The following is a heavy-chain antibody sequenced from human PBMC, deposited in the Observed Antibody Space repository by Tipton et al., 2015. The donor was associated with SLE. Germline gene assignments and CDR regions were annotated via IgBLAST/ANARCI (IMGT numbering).Heavy chain of an antibody. J-gene: IGHJ6*02. CDR3: AKDIVATTPIYGMDV. CDR1: GFNFNYYW. Sequence: SLRLSCTASGFNFNYYWMHWVRQVPGKGLLWVSHINSGGTTTTYADSVKGRFTISRDNTKNTLYLQMNSLRAEDTAVYYCAKDIVATTPIYGMDVWGQGTTVTVSS. CDR2: INSGGTTT. V-gene: IGHV3-74*01. D-gene: IGHD5-12*01.